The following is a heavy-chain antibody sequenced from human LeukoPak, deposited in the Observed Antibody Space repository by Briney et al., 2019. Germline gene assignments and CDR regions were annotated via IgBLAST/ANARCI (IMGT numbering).Heavy chain of an antibody. CDR1: GFTFSSYW. Sequence: GGSLRPSCTASGFTFSSYWMSWVRQAPGKGLEWVADIKPDGSEGYYVDSVKGRFAISRDNAKNSLYLQMNSLRAEDTAVYSCARDSKLRSGGLFDPWGQGTLVTVSS. CDR3: ARDSKLRSGGLFDP. CDR2: IKPDGSEG. D-gene: IGHD2-15*01. V-gene: IGHV3-7*01. J-gene: IGHJ5*02.